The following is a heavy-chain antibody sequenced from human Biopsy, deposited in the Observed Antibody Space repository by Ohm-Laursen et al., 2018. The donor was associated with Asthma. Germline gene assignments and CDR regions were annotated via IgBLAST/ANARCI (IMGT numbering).Heavy chain of an antibody. CDR2: VYYSGTT. CDR3: ARERVTMTDKVIRAFDI. Sequence: TLSLTWSISGGSVSSRGYYWSWFRQPPGKGLEWIGFVYYSGTTNHNPSLTSRVTMTVDTSQNQFSLKLTSVTAADTAVYYYARERVTMTDKVIRAFDIWGQGTLVSVSS. V-gene: IGHV4-61*08. J-gene: IGHJ3*02. D-gene: IGHD2-21*02. CDR1: GGSVSSRGYY.